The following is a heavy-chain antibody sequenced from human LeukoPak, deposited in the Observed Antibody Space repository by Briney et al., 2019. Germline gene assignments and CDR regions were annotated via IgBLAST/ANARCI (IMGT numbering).Heavy chain of an antibody. CDR3: ARQSGVSSDNYFGMDV. CDR1: GGSIGSSSYF. CDR2: IYYSGSS. J-gene: IGHJ6*02. V-gene: IGHV4-39*01. Sequence: SETLSLTCTVSGGSIGSSSYFWGRIRQPPGKGLEWIGNIYYSGSSYYNPSLKSRVTISVDTSKNQFSLKMSSVTAADTAVFYCARQSGVSSDNYFGMDVWGQGTTVTVSS. D-gene: IGHD1-26*01.